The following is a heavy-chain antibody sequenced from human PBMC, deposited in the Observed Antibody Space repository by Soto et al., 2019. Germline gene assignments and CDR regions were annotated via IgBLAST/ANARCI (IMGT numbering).Heavy chain of an antibody. CDR1: GFTFSSYA. D-gene: IGHD2-15*01. CDR3: AKSLRGYCSGGSCYGSFDY. J-gene: IGHJ4*02. CDR2: ISGSGGST. Sequence: EVQLLESGGGLVQPGGSLRLSCAASGFTFSSYAMSWVRQAPGKGLEWVSAISGSGGSTYYADSVKGRFTISRDNSKHTLYLQMNSLRAEDTAVYYCAKSLRGYCSGGSCYGSFDYWGQGTLVTVSS. V-gene: IGHV3-23*01.